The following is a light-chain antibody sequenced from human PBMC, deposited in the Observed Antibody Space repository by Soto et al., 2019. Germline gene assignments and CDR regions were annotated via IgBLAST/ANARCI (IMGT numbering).Light chain of an antibody. CDR2: DDS. CDR3: QQYNTYSWT. V-gene: IGKV1-5*01. CDR1: QTISTW. J-gene: IGKJ1*01. Sequence: DIQMTQSPSILSASVGDRVAITCRASQTISTWLAWYQLKPGKAPKLLIFDDSSLESGVPSRFGGSGSCTEFTLTISSLQPDEFATYYCQQYNTYSWTFGQGTKVEVK.